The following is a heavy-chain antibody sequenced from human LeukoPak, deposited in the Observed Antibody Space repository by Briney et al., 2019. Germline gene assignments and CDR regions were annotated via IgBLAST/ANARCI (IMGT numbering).Heavy chain of an antibody. CDR3: ARHEGGGWYIDY. Sequence: RAGESLKISCKGSGYSFSNYWIGWVRQMPGKGLEWMGIIYPDESDTRYSPSFQGQVTTSADKSISTAYLQWSSLKASDTAIYYCARHEGGGWYIDYWGQGTLVTVSS. V-gene: IGHV5-51*01. J-gene: IGHJ4*02. D-gene: IGHD6-19*01. CDR1: GYSFSNYW. CDR2: IYPDESDT.